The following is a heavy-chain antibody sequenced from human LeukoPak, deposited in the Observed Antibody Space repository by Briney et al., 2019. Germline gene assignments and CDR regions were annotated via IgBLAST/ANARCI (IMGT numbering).Heavy chain of an antibody. Sequence: SETLSLTCTVSGGSISSYYWSWIRQPPGKGLEWIGYIYYSGSTNYNPSLKSRVTISVDTSKNQFSLKLSSVTAADTAVYYCARGAIYYDSSGYSGPDYWGQGTLVTVSS. CDR3: ARGAIYYDSSGYSGPDY. D-gene: IGHD3-22*01. CDR2: IYYSGST. V-gene: IGHV4-59*01. CDR1: GGSISSYY. J-gene: IGHJ4*02.